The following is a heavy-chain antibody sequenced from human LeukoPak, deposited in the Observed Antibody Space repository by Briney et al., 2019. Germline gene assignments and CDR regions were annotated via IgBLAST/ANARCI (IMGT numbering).Heavy chain of an antibody. CDR2: ISSSSSYI. J-gene: IGHJ4*02. D-gene: IGHD6-19*01. CDR3: AKADKQWLVNTVFDY. CDR1: GFTFSSYS. V-gene: IGHV3-21*04. Sequence: GGSLRLSCAASGFTFSSYSMNWARQAPGKGLEWVSSISSSSSYIYYAYSVKGLFTISKDNAKNSLYLIINRLRAEDTGLYYCAKADKQWLVNTVFDYWGQGTLVTVSS.